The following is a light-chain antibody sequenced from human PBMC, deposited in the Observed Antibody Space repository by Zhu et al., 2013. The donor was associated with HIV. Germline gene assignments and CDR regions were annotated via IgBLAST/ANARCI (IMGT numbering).Light chain of an antibody. CDR2: STN. J-gene: IGLJ3*02. Sequence: QTVVTQEPSCSVSPGGTVTLTCGLSSGSVSTSDYPSWYQQTPGQAPRTLIYSTNTRSSGVPDRFSGSILGNKAALTITGAQADDESDYYCVLYMGSGIWVFGGGTKLTVL. V-gene: IGLV8-61*01. CDR3: VLYMGSGIWV. CDR1: SGSVSTSDY.